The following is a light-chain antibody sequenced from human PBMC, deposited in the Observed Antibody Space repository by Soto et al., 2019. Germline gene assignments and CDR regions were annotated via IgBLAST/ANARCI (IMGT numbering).Light chain of an antibody. CDR3: LQDYNYPMT. J-gene: IGKJ1*01. V-gene: IGKV1-39*01. CDR2: SAS. CDR1: QSISSY. Sequence: IQMTQSPSSLSASVGDRVTITCRASQSISSYLNWYQQKPGKAPKLLSYSASSLQSGVPSRFSGSGSGTDFTLTISSLQPEDFATYYCLQDYNYPMTFGQGTKVDIK.